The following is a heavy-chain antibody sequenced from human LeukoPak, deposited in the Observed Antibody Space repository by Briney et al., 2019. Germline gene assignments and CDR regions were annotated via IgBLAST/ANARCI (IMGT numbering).Heavy chain of an antibody. CDR2: ISSSSSYI. V-gene: IGHV3-21*01. D-gene: IGHD1-26*01. J-gene: IGHJ4*02. CDR3: ARDSKVGATNY. CDR1: GFTFSSYS. Sequence: GGSLRLSCAASGFTFSSYSMNWVRQAPGKGLEWVSSISSSSSYIYYADSVKGRFTISRDNSKNTLYLQMNSLRAEDTAVYYCARDSKVGATNYWGQGTLVTVSS.